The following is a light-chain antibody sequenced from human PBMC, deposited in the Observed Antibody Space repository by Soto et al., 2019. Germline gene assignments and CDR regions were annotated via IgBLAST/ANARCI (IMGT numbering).Light chain of an antibody. Sequence: DIQMTQSPSSLSASIGDRVTITCRASQSISNYLNWYQQKPGKAPKFLIYDASNLQSGVPSRFGGSGSGTGFTLTISSLQPEDFAIYYCQQSYSTPFTFGGGTRVEIK. J-gene: IGKJ4*01. CDR2: DAS. CDR3: QQSYSTPFT. CDR1: QSISNY. V-gene: IGKV1-39*01.